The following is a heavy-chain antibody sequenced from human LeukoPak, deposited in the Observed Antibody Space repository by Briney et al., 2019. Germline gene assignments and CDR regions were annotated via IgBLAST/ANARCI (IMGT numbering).Heavy chain of an antibody. D-gene: IGHD5-18*01. CDR1: GYTFTGYY. CDR3: ARGTGEGYSYGRYYFDY. Sequence: ASVKVSCKASGYTFTGYYMHWVRQAPGQGLEWMGWINPNSGGTNYAQKFQGRVTMTRDTSMSTAYMELSRLRSDDTAVYYCARGTGEGYSYGRYYFDYWGQGTRVTVSS. V-gene: IGHV1-2*02. J-gene: IGHJ4*02. CDR2: INPNSGGT.